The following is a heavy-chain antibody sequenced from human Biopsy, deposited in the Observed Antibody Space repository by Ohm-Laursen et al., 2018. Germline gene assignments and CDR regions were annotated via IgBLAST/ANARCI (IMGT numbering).Heavy chain of an antibody. CDR3: ARDSSRRAREGGMDV. V-gene: IGHV1-18*01. CDR1: GYTFTSYG. Sequence: ASVKVSCKASGYTFTSYGISWVRQAPGPGLEWLGWVNTENGNTIYAQNLQGRVTITADTSTSTAYMEVTSLRSDDTAVYYCARDSSRRAREGGMDVWGQGTTVTVSS. CDR2: VNTENGNT. D-gene: IGHD6-6*01. J-gene: IGHJ6*02.